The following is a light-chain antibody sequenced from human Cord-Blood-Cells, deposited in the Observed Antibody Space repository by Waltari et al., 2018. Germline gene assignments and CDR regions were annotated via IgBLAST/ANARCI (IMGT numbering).Light chain of an antibody. CDR1: SSDAGGYNY. CDR3: SSYTSSSTYV. V-gene: IGLV2-14*01. J-gene: IGLJ1*01. CDR2: EVS. Sequence: QSALTQPASVSGSPGQSITISCTGTSSDAGGYNYVSWYQQHPGKAPKLLIYEVSKRPSGVSNLFSGSRSGNTASLTISGLQAEDAADYYCSSYTSSSTYVFVTGTNVTVL.